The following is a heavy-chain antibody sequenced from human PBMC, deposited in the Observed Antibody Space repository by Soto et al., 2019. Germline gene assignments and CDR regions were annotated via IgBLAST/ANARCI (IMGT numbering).Heavy chain of an antibody. D-gene: IGHD3-10*01. CDR3: VRAGRSAAPPAGFDP. J-gene: IGHJ5*02. V-gene: IGHV4-31*03. Sequence: QVQLQESGPGLLKPSQTLSLTCSVSGNSISTGAYYWSWIRQHPGKSLEWIGHVFYSGNTHYSPSFRSRVTRSVDTYKTQFSIRLTSVTVRDTAIYYCVRAGRSAAPPAGFDPWGKGTLVTVSS. CDR2: VFYSGNT. CDR1: GNSISTGAYY.